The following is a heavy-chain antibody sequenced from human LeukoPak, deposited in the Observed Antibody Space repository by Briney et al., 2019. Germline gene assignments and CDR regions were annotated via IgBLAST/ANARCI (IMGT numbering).Heavy chain of an antibody. V-gene: IGHV3-7*01. CDR3: AREWLRLPYAFDI. CDR2: IKQDGSEK. CDR1: GFTFSSYW. Sequence: PGGSLRLSCAASGFTFSSYWMSWARQAPGKGLEWVANIKQDGSEKYYVDSVKGRFTISRDNAKNSLYLQMNSLRAEDTAVYYCAREWLRLPYAFDIWGQGTMVTVSS. J-gene: IGHJ3*02. D-gene: IGHD5-12*01.